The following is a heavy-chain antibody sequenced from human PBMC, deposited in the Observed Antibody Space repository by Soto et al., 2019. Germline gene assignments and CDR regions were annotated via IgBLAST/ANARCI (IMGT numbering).Heavy chain of an antibody. J-gene: IGHJ3*02. CDR2: IIPIFGTA. CDR1: GGTFSSYA. D-gene: IGHD3-22*01. CDR3: VRARYYYDSSGHALFDI. V-gene: IGHV1-69*01. Sequence: QVQLMQSGAEVKKPGSSVKVSCKASGGTFSSYAISWVRQAPGQGLEWMGGIIPIFGTANYAQKFQGRVTITADESTSTAYMELSSLRSEDTAVYYCVRARYYYDSSGHALFDIWGQGTMVTVSS.